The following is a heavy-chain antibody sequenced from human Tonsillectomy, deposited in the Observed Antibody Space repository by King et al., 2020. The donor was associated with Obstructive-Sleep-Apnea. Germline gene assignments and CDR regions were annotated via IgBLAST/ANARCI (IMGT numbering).Heavy chain of an antibody. V-gene: IGHV3-48*04. D-gene: IGHD3-3*01. CDR1: GFTFSTYG. Sequence: VQLVESGGGLVQPGGSLRLSCAGSGFTFSTYGLNWVRQAPGKGLEWVSYISSRSTFTYYADSVKGRFTISRDSAKNSLFLQMNSLRADDTAVYYCARESGQYDFWSGPSFFDPWGQGTLVTVSS. J-gene: IGHJ5*02. CDR3: ARESGQYDFWSGPSFFDP. CDR2: ISSRSTFT.